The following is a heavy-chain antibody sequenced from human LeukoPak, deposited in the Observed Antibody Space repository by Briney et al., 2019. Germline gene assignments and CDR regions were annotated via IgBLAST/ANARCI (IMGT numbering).Heavy chain of an antibody. D-gene: IGHD6-13*01. CDR2: ISYDRSTK. Sequence: PGRSLRLSCAASGFTFSDYGMHWVRQAPGKGLEWVAVISYDRSTKYYADSVKGRFTISRDNSKNTLYLQMNSLRAEDTAVYYCAKAGSSWSPRSPLDYWGQGTLVTVSS. CDR3: AKAGSSWSPRSPLDY. CDR1: GFTFSDYG. J-gene: IGHJ4*02. V-gene: IGHV3-30*18.